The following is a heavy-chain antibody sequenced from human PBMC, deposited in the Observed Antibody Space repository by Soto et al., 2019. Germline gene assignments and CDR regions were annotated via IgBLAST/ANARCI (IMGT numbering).Heavy chain of an antibody. D-gene: IGHD4-4*01. CDR3: ARSRRNYWFDP. CDR2: INPSGGST. CDR1: GYTFTSYY. J-gene: IGHJ5*02. V-gene: IGHV1-46*01. Sequence: QVQLVQSGAEVKKPGASVKVSCKASGYTFTSYYMHWVRQAPGQGLEWMGIINPSGGSTSYAQKFQGRVTMTRDTSTSTVYMELSSLRSEDTTVYYCARSRRNYWFDPWGQGTLVTVSS.